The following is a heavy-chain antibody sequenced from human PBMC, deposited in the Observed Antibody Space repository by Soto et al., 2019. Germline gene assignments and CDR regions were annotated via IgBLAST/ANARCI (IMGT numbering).Heavy chain of an antibody. Sequence: SETLSLTCTVSGGSISSGDYCFSCMGKPPWNGLEWIGYIYYSGSTYYNPSLKSRVTISVDTSKNQFSLKLSSVTAADTAVYYCARDRRVRMKYYYYYYGMDVWGQGTTVTVSS. D-gene: IGHD2-15*01. CDR1: GGSISSGDYC. CDR2: IYYSGST. V-gene: IGHV4-30-4*01. CDR3: ARDRRVRMKYYYYYYGMDV. J-gene: IGHJ6*02.